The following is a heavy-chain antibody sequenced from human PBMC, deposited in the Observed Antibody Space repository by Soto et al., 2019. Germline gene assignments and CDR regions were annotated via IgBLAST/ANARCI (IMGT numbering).Heavy chain of an antibody. V-gene: IGHV4-59*01. J-gene: IGHJ5*01. D-gene: IGHD1-26*01. Sequence: PSETLSLTCSASNVSISSSYWNWLRQAPGKGLERIGFVYYTGTIKYNPSLKSRVTISVDTSRNEFSLRLTSVTTADTAFYFCARDFAGRGPFDPWGPGTLVTVSS. CDR3: ARDFAGRGPFDP. CDR2: VYYTGTI. CDR1: NVSISSSY.